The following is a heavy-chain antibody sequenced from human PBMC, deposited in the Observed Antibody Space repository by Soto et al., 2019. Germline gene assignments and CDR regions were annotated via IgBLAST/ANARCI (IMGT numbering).Heavy chain of an antibody. Sequence: QLQLRESGPGLVRPSETLFLTCTVSGDSISDNDYSWGSIRQPPGKGLDWIGSVRPTGSAYYNPSLKGRLSISVDTAKNQFSVRLYSVVASDTAVYYCARPLSRGGTYYYWGPGALVTVSS. J-gene: IGHJ4*02. CDR2: VRPTGSA. CDR3: ARPLSRGGTYYY. V-gene: IGHV4-39*01. CDR1: GDSISDNDYS. D-gene: IGHD1-26*01.